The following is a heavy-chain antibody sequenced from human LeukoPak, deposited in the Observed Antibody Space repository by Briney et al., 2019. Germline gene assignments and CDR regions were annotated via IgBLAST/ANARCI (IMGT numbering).Heavy chain of an antibody. CDR2: ISSTSTYI. CDR3: ARDWSSPWYYFDY. V-gene: IGHV3-21*01. CDR1: GFTFSSYE. Sequence: PGGSLRLSCAASGFTFSSYEMNWVRQAPGKGLEWVSSISSTSTYIYYADSVKGRFTISRDNAKNSLYLQMNSLRAEDTAVYYCARDWSSPWYYFDYWGQGTLVTVS. J-gene: IGHJ4*02.